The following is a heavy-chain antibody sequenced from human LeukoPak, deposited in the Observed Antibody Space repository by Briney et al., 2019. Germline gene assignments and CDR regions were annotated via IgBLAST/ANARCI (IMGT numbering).Heavy chain of an antibody. CDR2: ISAYNGNT. J-gene: IGHJ4*02. V-gene: IGHV1-18*01. Sequence: GASVKVSCKASGGTLSSYAISWVRQAPGQGLEWMGWISAYNGNTNYAQKLQGRVTMTTDTSTSTAYMELRSLRSDDTAVYYCARREQWLAKNDYWGQGTLVTVSS. CDR1: GGTLSSYA. D-gene: IGHD6-19*01. CDR3: ARREQWLAKNDY.